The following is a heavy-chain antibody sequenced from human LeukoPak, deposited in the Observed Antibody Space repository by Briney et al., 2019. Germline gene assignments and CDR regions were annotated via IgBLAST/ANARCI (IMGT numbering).Heavy chain of an antibody. CDR2: LYSGGNT. Sequence: GGSLRLSCAASGFTVSSNSMSWVRQAPGKGLEWVSVLYSGGNTYYADSVKGRSTISRDNSKNTLYLQMNSLRTEDTAVYYCARDRSDGFDYWGQGTLVTVSS. V-gene: IGHV3-53*01. CDR1: GFTVSSNS. J-gene: IGHJ4*02. CDR3: ARDRSDGFDY.